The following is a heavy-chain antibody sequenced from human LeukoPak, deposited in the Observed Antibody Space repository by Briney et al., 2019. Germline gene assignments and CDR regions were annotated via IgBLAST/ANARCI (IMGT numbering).Heavy chain of an antibody. J-gene: IGHJ4*02. D-gene: IGHD1-1*01. CDR2: INPNSGGT. CDR3: VRVFLGTTGTLGFDY. CDR1: GYTFTGYY. V-gene: IGHV1-2*02. Sequence: ASVKVSCKASGYTFTGYYMHWVRQAPGQGLEWMGWINPNSGGTNYAQKFQGRVTMTRDTSISTAYMELSRLRFDDTAVYYCVRVFLGTTGTLGFDYWGQGTLVTVSS.